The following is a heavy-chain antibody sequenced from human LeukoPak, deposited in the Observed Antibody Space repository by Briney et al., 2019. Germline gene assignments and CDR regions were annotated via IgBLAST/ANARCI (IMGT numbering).Heavy chain of an antibody. Sequence: PGGSLRLSCAASGFTFSSYAMSWVRQAPGKGLEWVSAISGSGGSTYYAHSVKGRFTISRDNSKNTLYLQMNSLRAEDTAVYYCAKDTSGRSLLWFGELWDYYYYGMDVWGQGTTVTASS. J-gene: IGHJ6*02. D-gene: IGHD3-10*01. CDR3: AKDTSGRSLLWFGELWDYYYYGMDV. CDR2: ISGSGGST. V-gene: IGHV3-23*01. CDR1: GFTFSSYA.